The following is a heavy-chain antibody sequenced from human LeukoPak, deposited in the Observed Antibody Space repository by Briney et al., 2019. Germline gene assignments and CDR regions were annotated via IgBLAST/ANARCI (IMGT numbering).Heavy chain of an antibody. CDR1: GFTFSSYA. J-gene: IGHJ4*02. CDR3: AKGDEYCSSTSCYKNDY. V-gene: IGHV3-23*01. CDR2: ISGSGGST. Sequence: PGGSLRLSCAASGFTFSSYAMSWVRQAPGKGLEWVSAISGSGGSTYYADSVKGRFTISRDNSKNTLYLQMNSLRAEDTAVYYCAKGDEYCSSTSCYKNDYWGQGTLVTVSS. D-gene: IGHD2-2*02.